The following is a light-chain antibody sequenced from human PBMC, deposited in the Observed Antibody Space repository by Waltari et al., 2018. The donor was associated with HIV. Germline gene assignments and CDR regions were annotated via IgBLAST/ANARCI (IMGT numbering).Light chain of an antibody. CDR1: QSISSY. J-gene: IGKJ1*01. CDR2: AAS. V-gene: IGKV1-39*01. Sequence: DIQMTQSPSSLSASVGDSVTITCRASQSISSYLNWYQQKPGNAPKLLIYAASSLHGGVPSRFSGSGSGTDFSLTISSLQPEDFATYYCQQSYSTPRTFGQGTKVEI. CDR3: QQSYSTPRT.